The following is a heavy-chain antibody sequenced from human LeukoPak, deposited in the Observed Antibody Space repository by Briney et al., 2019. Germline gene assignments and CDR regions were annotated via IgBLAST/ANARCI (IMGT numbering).Heavy chain of an antibody. CDR3: AKGFVEPRPHYFDY. D-gene: IGHD6-6*01. CDR1: GFTFSSYA. V-gene: IGHV3-23*01. Sequence: GGSLRLSCAASGFTFSSYAMSWVRQAPGKGLEWVSAISGSGGSTYYADSVKGRFTISRDNSKNTLYLQMNSLRVDDTGIYYCAKGFVEPRPHYFDYWGQGTLVTVSS. CDR2: ISGSGGST. J-gene: IGHJ4*02.